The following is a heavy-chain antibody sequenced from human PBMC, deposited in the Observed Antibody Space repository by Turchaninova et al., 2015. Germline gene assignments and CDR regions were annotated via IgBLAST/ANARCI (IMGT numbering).Heavy chain of an antibody. J-gene: IGHJ2*01. CDR1: GFTFSSFW. V-gene: IGHV3-7*02. CDR2: IKEDGXXX. CDR3: ARGXWNFXX. Sequence: LVESGGGLVQPGGSLRLSCAASGFTFSSFWMSWVRQGHGRGLEWVANIKEDGXXXEYXXXVKXXFTIXRDNAXXSLXXXMSSLRVXXXAVYYCARGXWNFXXWGRGTLVTXSS.